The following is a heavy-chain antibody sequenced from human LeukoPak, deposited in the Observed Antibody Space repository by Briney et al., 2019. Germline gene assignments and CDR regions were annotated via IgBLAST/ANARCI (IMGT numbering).Heavy chain of an antibody. CDR2: IYYSGST. D-gene: IGHD5-12*01. J-gene: IGHJ4*02. CDR1: GGSISSGDYY. CDR3: ARVVSTPFRRGYSGYAILDY. Sequence: SETLSLTCTVSGGSISSGDYYWSWIRQPPGKGLEWIGYIYYSGSTYYNPSLKSRVTISVDTSKNQFSLKLSSVTAADTAVYYCARVVSTPFRRGYSGYAILDYWGQGTLVTVSS. V-gene: IGHV4-30-4*01.